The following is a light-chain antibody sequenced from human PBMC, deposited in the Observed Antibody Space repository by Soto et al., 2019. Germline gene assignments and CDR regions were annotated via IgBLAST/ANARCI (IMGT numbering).Light chain of an antibody. Sequence: DIQMTQSPSSLSASVGDRVTITCRASESINRHLNWYQQKPGKAPKLLIYAASSLQNGVPSRFSGSGSGTDFPLTISNLQPEDFATNYGLHSYSTLLITSGQATRLEIK. V-gene: IGKV1-39*01. J-gene: IGKJ5*01. CDR3: LHSYSTLLIT. CDR2: AAS. CDR1: ESINRH.